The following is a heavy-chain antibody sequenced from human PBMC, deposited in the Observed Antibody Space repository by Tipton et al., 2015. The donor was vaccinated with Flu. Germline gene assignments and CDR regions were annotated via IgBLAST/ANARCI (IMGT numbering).Heavy chain of an antibody. D-gene: IGHD4-11*01. CDR1: GGSVVSGGYY. CDR2: INYSKTS. Sequence: GLVKPSETLSLTCTVSGGSVVSGGYYWTWIRQRPGKGLEWIGYINYSKTSYFNPSLKSRVAMSVDTSNNQVSLTLSSVTAADTAVYYCARRDFSNYVSDPKNWFGPWGQGTLVTVSS. J-gene: IGHJ5*02. V-gene: IGHV4-31*03. CDR3: ARRDFSNYVSDPKNWFGP.